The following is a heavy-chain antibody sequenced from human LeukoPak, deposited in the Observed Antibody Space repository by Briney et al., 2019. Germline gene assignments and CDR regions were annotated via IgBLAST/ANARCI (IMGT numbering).Heavy chain of an antibody. J-gene: IGHJ4*02. Sequence: GRSLRLSCAASGFTFSSYAMHWVRQAPGKGLEWVTVISYDGSNKYYADSVKGRFTISRDNSKNTLYLQMNSLRAEDTAVYYCARSSPRIAVAGTIDYWGQGTLATVSS. D-gene: IGHD6-19*01. CDR1: GFTFSSYA. CDR3: ARSSPRIAVAGTIDY. CDR2: ISYDGSNK. V-gene: IGHV3-30-3*01.